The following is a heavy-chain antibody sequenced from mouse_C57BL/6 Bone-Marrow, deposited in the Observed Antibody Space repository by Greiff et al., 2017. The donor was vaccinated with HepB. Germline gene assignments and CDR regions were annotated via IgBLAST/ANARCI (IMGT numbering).Heavy chain of an antibody. Sequence: DVMLVESGGGLVQSGRSLRLSCATSGFTFSDFYMEWVRQAPGKGLEWIAASRNKANDYTTEYSASVKGRFIVSRDTSQSILYLQMNALRAEDTAIYYCARDAFTTVVPFAYWGQGTLVTVSA. D-gene: IGHD1-1*01. V-gene: IGHV7-1*01. J-gene: IGHJ3*01. CDR2: SRNKANDYTT. CDR1: GFTFSDFY. CDR3: ARDAFTTVVPFAY.